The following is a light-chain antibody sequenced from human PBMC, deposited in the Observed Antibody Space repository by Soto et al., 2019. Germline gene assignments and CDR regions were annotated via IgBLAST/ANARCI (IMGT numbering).Light chain of an antibody. CDR3: SSFTSSSTLEV. Sequence: QLVLTQPASVSGSPGQSITISCTGTSSDVGGYKYVSWYQQHPGKAPKLMIYEVSNRPSGVSNRFSGSKSGNTASLTISGLQAEDEADYYCSSFTSSSTLEVFGTGTKVTVL. J-gene: IGLJ1*01. V-gene: IGLV2-14*01. CDR1: SSDVGGYKY. CDR2: EVS.